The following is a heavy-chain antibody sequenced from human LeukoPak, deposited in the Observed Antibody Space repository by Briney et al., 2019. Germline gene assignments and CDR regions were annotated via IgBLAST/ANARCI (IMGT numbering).Heavy chain of an antibody. J-gene: IGHJ6*03. CDR3: AKGTYYDSSGYRYYFYYMDV. V-gene: IGHV3-23*01. CDR1: GFTLSDYA. Sequence: GGSLRLSCAPSGFTLSDYAMSWVRQTPGKGLEWVSSMSGGGNTYYADSVKGRFTITRDNSKRTLYLQMNSLRAEDTAVYYCAKGTYYDSSGYRYYFYYMDVWGKGTTVTVSS. CDR2: MSGGGNT. D-gene: IGHD3-22*01.